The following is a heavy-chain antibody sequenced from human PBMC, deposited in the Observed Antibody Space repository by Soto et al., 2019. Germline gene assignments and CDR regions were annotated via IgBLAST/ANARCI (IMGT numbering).Heavy chain of an antibody. CDR2: IVVGSGNT. V-gene: IGHV1-58*02. CDR1: GFTFTSSA. Sequence: GASVKVSCKASGFTFTSSAMQWVRQARGQRLEWIGWIVVGSGNTNYAQKFQERGTITRDMSTSTAYMELSSLRSEDTAVYYCAADKKQLYRFDPWGQGTLVTVPS. CDR3: AADKKQLYRFDP. D-gene: IGHD6-6*01. J-gene: IGHJ5*02.